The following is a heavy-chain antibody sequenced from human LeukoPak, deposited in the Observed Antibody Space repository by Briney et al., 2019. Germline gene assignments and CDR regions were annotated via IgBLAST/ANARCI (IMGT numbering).Heavy chain of an antibody. Sequence: SETLSLTCAVYGGSFSGYYWSWIRQPPGKGLEWIGEINHSRSTNYNPSLKSRVTISLDTSKNQFSLKLSSVAAADTAVYYCARFYYGSGSYYIDYWGQGTLVTVSS. CDR2: INHSRST. J-gene: IGHJ4*02. V-gene: IGHV4-34*01. CDR1: GGSFSGYY. D-gene: IGHD3-10*01. CDR3: ARFYYGSGSYYIDY.